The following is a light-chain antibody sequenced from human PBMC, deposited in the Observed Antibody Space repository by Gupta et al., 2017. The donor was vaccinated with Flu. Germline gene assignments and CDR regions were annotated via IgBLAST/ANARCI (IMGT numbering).Light chain of an antibody. CDR3: QSYDRSRSGYV. Sequence: QSVLTQPPSVSGAPGQRVTISCTGSSSNIGAGYDVHWYQQLPGTAPKLLIYDNNNRPSGVPDRFSGSKSGTSASLAITGLQAEDEADYYCQSYDRSRSGYVFGTGTKVTVL. CDR2: DNN. J-gene: IGLJ1*01. CDR1: SSNIGAGYD. V-gene: IGLV1-40*01.